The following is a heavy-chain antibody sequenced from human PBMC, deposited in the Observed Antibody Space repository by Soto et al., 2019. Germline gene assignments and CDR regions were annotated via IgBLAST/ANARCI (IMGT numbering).Heavy chain of an antibody. V-gene: IGHV3-23*01. J-gene: IGHJ4*02. CDR3: AKGMETGYSGSFDS. CDR2: IRGSGGSP. CDR1: GFNFGSYA. Sequence: EVQLLESGGGLVQPGGSLRLSCAASGFNFGSYAMSWVRQAPGKGLEWVSGIRGSGGSPYYPDSVQGRFTISKDKSNDTLYLHLTSLRAEDTAVYYCAKGMETGYSGSFDSWGQGTLVTVSS. D-gene: IGHD5-12*01.